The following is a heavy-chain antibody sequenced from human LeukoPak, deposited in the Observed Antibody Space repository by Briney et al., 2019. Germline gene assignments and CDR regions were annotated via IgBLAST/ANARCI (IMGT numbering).Heavy chain of an antibody. D-gene: IGHD2-2*01. J-gene: IGHJ5*02. Sequence: TETLSLTCTVSGGSISSSGYYWGWIRQPPGKGLEWIGIMYYSGSSSYNPSLKSRVTISVDTSKNQFSLRLTSVTAADTAVYYCARYSSSQGWFDPWGQGTLVSVSS. CDR2: MYYSGSS. CDR1: GGSISSSGYY. V-gene: IGHV4-39*01. CDR3: ARYSSSQGWFDP.